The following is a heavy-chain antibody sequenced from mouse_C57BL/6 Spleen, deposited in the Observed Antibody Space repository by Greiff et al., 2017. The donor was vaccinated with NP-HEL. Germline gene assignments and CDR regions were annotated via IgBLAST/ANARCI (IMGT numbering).Heavy chain of an antibody. J-gene: IGHJ2*01. Sequence: VQLQQPGAELVKPGASVKMSCKASGYTFTSYWITWVKQRPGQGLEWIGDIYPGSGSTNYNEKFKSKATLTVDTSSSTAYMQLSSLTSEDAAVYYYAREGTVVKTYYFDYWGQGTTLTVSA. CDR3: AREGTVVKTYYFDY. CDR1: GYTFTSYW. D-gene: IGHD1-1*01. CDR2: IYPGSGST. V-gene: IGHV1-55*01.